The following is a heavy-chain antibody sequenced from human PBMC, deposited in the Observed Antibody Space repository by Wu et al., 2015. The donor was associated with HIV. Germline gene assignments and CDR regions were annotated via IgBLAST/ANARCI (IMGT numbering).Heavy chain of an antibody. CDR1: GYNFDTYF. CDR3: ATGLGYCRRGVTCDYSGNWLDP. J-gene: IGHJ5*02. V-gene: IGHV1-46*02. D-gene: IGHD2-15*01. CDR2: FDPSDGTT. Sequence: QVQLVQSGAEVKKPGASVRLSCKTSGYNFDTYFMHWVRQAPGQGLEWVGMFDPSDGTTTVAQKFQGRISMTGDTSTTTVYMQLSRVRSEDTAVYYCATGLGYCRRGVTCDYSGNWLDPWGQGTQVTVSS.